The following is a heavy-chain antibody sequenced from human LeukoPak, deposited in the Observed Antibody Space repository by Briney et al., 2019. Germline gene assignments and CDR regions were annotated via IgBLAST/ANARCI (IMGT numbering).Heavy chain of an antibody. CDR1: GGSISSYY. CDR3: ARELRVVVAARDYYYGMDV. V-gene: IGHV4-4*07. CDR2: IYTSGST. Sequence: PSETLSLTCTVSGGSISSYYWSWIRQPAGKGLEWIGRIYTSGSTNYNPSLKSRVTMSVDTSKNQFSLKLSSVTAADTAVYYCARELRVVVAARDYYYGMDVWGQGTTVTVSS. D-gene: IGHD2-15*01. J-gene: IGHJ6*02.